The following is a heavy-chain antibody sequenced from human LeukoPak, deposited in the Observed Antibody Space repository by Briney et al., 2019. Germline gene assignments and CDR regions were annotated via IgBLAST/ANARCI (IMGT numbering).Heavy chain of an antibody. J-gene: IGHJ4*02. CDR1: GGTFSSYA. CDR3: ARTAGGNYYDSSGYYPPFDY. D-gene: IGHD3-22*01. Sequence: ASVKVSCKASGGTFSSYAISWVRQGPGQGLEWMGGSIPIFGTANYAQKFQGRVTIIADESTSTAYMELSSPRSEDTAVYYCARTAGGNYYDSSGYYPPFDYWGQGTLVTVSS. CDR2: SIPIFGTA. V-gene: IGHV1-69*13.